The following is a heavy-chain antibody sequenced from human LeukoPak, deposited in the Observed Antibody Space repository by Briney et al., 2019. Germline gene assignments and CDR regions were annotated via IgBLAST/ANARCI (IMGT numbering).Heavy chain of an antibody. D-gene: IGHD2-2*01. CDR3: AKVVRWGIAVVPAAISGYMDV. V-gene: IGHV3-23*01. CDR2: ISGSGGST. Sequence: PGGSLRLSCAASGFTFSSYAMSWVRQAPGKGLEWVSAISGSGGSTYYADSVKGRFTISRDNSKNTLYLQMNSLRAEDTAVYYCAKVVRWGIAVVPAAISGYMDVWGKGTTVAVSS. CDR1: GFTFSSYA. J-gene: IGHJ6*03.